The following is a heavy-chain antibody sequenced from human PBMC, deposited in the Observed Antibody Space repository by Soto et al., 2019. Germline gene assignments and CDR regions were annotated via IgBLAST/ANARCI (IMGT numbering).Heavy chain of an antibody. CDR2: ISYDGSNK. D-gene: IGHD4-17*01. CDR3: AKGADYGDTYYFDY. J-gene: IGHJ4*02. CDR1: GFTFSSYG. Sequence: QVQLVESGGGVVQPGRSLRLSCAASGFTFSSYGMHWVRQAPGKGLEWVAVISYDGSNKYYADSVKGRFTISRDNSKNTLYLQMNSLRAEDTAVYYRAKGADYGDTYYFDYWGQGTLVTVSS. V-gene: IGHV3-30*18.